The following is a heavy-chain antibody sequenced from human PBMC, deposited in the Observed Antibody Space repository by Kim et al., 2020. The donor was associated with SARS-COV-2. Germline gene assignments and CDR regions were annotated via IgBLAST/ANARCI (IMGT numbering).Heavy chain of an antibody. D-gene: IGHD3-10*01. V-gene: IGHV3-30*02. Sequence: AVSVRGRFTIYRDNSKKMLYLQMNSLRAEDTAVYFCAKGAMGRGADRDYWGQGTLVTVSS. CDR3: AKGAMGRGADRDY. J-gene: IGHJ4*02.